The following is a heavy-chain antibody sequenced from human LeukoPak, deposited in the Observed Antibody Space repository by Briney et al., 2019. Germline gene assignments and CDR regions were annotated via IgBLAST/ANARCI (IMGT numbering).Heavy chain of an antibody. Sequence: GGSLGLSCAASGFTVGSNYMSWVRQAPGKGLEWVSVIYSGGSTYYADSVKGRFTISRDNSKNTLYLQMNSLRAEDTAVYYCARDGNDYGDYEYFQHWGQGTLVTVSS. CDR2: IYSGGST. D-gene: IGHD4-17*01. CDR3: ARDGNDYGDYEYFQH. CDR1: GFTVGSNY. J-gene: IGHJ1*01. V-gene: IGHV3-53*01.